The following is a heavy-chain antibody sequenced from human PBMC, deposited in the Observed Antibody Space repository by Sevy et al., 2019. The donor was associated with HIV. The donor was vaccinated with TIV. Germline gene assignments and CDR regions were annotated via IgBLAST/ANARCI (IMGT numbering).Heavy chain of an antibody. D-gene: IGHD6-13*01. CDR2: IQYDGNNK. J-gene: IGHJ4*02. Sequence: GGSLRLSCAASGFTFSHYGMHWVRQAPGKGLEWETFIQYDGNNKYYADSVKGRFTISRDNSKNMFFLQMDDLRAEDTALYYCAKNTAAAGVGGFDYWGQGALVTVSS. CDR3: AKNTAAAGVGGFDY. CDR1: GFTFSHYG. V-gene: IGHV3-30*02.